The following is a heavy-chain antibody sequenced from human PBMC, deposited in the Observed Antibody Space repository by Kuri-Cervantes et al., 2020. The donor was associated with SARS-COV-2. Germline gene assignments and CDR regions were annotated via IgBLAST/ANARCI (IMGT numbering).Heavy chain of an antibody. J-gene: IGHJ2*01. CDR2: ISGSGGST. CDR1: GFTFSSYA. CDR3: ARAGYSTGWFPDWYFDL. V-gene: IGHV3-23*01. Sequence: GESLKISCAASGFTFSSYAMSWVRQAPGKGLECVSAISGSGGSTYYADSVKGRFTISRDNSKNTVNLQMNSLRGEDTALYYCARAGYSTGWFPDWYFDLWGRGTLVTVSS. D-gene: IGHD6-19*01.